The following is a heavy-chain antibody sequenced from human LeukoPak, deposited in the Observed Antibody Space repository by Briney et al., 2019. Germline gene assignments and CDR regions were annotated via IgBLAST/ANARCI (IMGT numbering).Heavy chain of an antibody. CDR1: GGSISSGDYY. D-gene: IGHD3-10*01. Sequence: KTSETLSLTCTVSGGSISSGDYYWNWIRQPPGKGLEWIGYIHSSGSSYYNPSLKSRVTISLDTSENQFSLRLSSVTAADTAVYYCARVLSGSGSLYYFDYWGQGTLVTVSS. CDR2: IHSSGSS. CDR3: ARVLSGSGSLYYFDY. J-gene: IGHJ4*02. V-gene: IGHV4-30-4*01.